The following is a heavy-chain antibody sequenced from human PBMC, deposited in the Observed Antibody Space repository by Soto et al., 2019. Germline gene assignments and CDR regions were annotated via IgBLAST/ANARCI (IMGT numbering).Heavy chain of an antibody. CDR1: GYTFTSYY. D-gene: IGHD6-6*01. Sequence: ASVKVSCKASGYTFTSYYMHWVRQAPGQGLEWMGIINPSGGSTSYAQKFQGRVTMTRDTSTSTVYMELSSLRSEDTAVYYCARDDHPRESSSRGAFDIWGQGTMVTVSS. CDR2: INPSGGST. J-gene: IGHJ3*02. CDR3: ARDDHPRESSSRGAFDI. V-gene: IGHV1-46*01.